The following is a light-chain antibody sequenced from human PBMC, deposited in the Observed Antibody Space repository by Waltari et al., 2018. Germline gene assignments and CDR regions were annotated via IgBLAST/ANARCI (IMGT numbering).Light chain of an antibody. CDR2: DAS. CDR1: QSVGSY. V-gene: IGKV3-11*01. J-gene: IGKJ3*01. Sequence: EIVLTQSPASLSLSPGDRATLSCRASQSVGSYLAWYQQKPGQAPRLLIYDASNRATGITDRFSGSGSGTDFTLTISSLEPEDFAVYYCQLRSNWPPLFTFGPGTNVDIK. CDR3: QLRSNWPPLFT.